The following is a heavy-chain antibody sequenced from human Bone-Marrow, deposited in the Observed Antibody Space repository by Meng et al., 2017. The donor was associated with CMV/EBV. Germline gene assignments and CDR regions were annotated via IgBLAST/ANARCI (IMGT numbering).Heavy chain of an antibody. CDR2: IYYSGNT. CDR1: GGSFGSFY. J-gene: IGHJ5*02. V-gene: IGHV4-59*01. Sequence: GSLRLSCAVSGGSFGSFYWSWIRQPPGKGLEWIGYIYYSGNTKYNPSLKSRVTISVDTSKNQFSLKLTSVTAADTAVYYCARTDFWGAYDTEISWFDPWGQGTLVTVSS. CDR3: ARTDFWGAYDTEISWFDP. D-gene: IGHD3-3*01.